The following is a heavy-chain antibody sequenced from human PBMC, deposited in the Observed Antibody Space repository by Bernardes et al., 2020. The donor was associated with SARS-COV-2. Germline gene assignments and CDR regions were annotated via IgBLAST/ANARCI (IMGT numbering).Heavy chain of an antibody. J-gene: IGHJ4*02. Sequence: GGSLRLSCAASGFTFSSYSMNWVRQAPGKGLEWVSSISSSSSYIYYADSVKGRFTISRDNAKNSLYLQMNSLRAEDTAVYYCARPANYYDSSGYLFDYWGQGTLVTVSS. CDR2: ISSSSSYI. CDR3: ARPANYYDSSGYLFDY. CDR1: GFTFSSYS. V-gene: IGHV3-21*01. D-gene: IGHD3-22*01.